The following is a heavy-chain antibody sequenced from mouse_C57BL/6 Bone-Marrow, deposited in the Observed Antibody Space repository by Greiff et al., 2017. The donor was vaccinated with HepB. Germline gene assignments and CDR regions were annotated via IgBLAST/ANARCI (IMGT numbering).Heavy chain of an antibody. V-gene: IGHV1-19*01. J-gene: IGHJ1*03. D-gene: IGHD1-1*01. CDR2: INPYNGGT. CDR3: ARSGLLRSYWYFDV. Sequence: EVQLQQSGPVLVKPGASVKMSCKASGYTFTDYYMNWVKQSHGKSLEWIGVINPYNGGTSYNQKFKGTATLTVDKSSSTAYMELNSLTSEDSAVYYCARSGLLRSYWYFDVWGTGTTVTVSS. CDR1: GYTFTDYY.